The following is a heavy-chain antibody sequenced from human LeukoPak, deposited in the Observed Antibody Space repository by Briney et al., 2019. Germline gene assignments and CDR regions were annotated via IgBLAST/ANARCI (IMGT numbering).Heavy chain of an antibody. D-gene: IGHD2-15*01. CDR1: GYTFTGYY. V-gene: IGHV1-2*02. CDR2: INPNSGGT. J-gene: IGHJ6*02. CDR3: ARALCSGGSCYYYYYGMDV. Sequence: ASGKVSCEASGYTFTGYYMHWVRQAPGQGLEWMGWINPNSGGTNYAQKFQGRVTMTRDTSISTAYMELSRLRSDDTAVYYCARALCSGGSCYYYYYGMDVWGQGTTVTVSS.